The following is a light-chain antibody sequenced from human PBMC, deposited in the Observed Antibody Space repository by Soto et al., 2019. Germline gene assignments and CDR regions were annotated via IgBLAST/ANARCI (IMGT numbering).Light chain of an antibody. CDR3: SSFTSSTTPA. Sequence: QSALTQPASVTGSPGQSITISCTGSSNDVGGYNYVSWYQHHPGKAPKLMIYDVSSRPSGVSTRFSGSKSGNTASLTISGLQAEDEADYYCSSFTSSTTPAFGTGTKLTVL. J-gene: IGLJ1*01. CDR2: DVS. CDR1: SNDVGGYNY. V-gene: IGLV2-14*03.